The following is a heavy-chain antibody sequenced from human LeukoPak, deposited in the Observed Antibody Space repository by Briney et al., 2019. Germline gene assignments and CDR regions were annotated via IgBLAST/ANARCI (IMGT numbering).Heavy chain of an antibody. Sequence: GGSLRLSCAASGFTVSSNYMSWVRQAPGKGLEWVSVIYSGGSTYYADSVKGRFTLSRDNSKNTLYLQMNSLRAEDTAVYYCARGHDSSGYYYDWFDPWGQGTLVTVSS. CDR2: IYSGGST. CDR3: ARGHDSSGYYYDWFDP. CDR1: GFTVSSNY. J-gene: IGHJ5*02. V-gene: IGHV3-53*01. D-gene: IGHD3-22*01.